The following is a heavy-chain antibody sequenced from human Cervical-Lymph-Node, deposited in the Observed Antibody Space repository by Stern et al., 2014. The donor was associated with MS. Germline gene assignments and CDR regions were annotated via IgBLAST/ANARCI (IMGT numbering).Heavy chain of an antibody. CDR2: ISSSSSYI. V-gene: IGHV3-21*01. J-gene: IGHJ4*02. CDR1: GFTFSSYT. Sequence: VQLVESGGGLVKPGGSLRLSCAASGFTFSSYTMNWVRQAPGKGLEWVSSISSSSSYIHYADSVKGRFTISRDNAKNSLFLQMNSLRAEDTAVYYCARLLVVAATDDDYWGQGTLVTVSS. D-gene: IGHD2-15*01. CDR3: ARLLVVAATDDDY.